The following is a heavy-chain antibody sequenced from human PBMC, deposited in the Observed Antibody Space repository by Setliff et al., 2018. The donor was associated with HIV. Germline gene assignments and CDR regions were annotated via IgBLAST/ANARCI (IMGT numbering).Heavy chain of an antibody. CDR3: VTSEPYNSSPFH. Sequence: ASVKVSCKASGYIFSSYGITWVRQAPGQGLEWMGWISAYSGNTSYAQKLQGRVTMTTDTSTNTASMELRRLRSNDTAVYYCVTSEPYNSSPFHWGQGTLVTVSS. V-gene: IGHV1-18*01. J-gene: IGHJ4*02. D-gene: IGHD6-13*01. CDR1: GYIFSSYG. CDR2: ISAYSGNT.